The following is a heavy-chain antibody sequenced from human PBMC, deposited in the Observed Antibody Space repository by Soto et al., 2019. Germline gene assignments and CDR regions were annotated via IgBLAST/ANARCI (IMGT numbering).Heavy chain of an antibody. CDR3: ATDRNVDTAMVGAFDI. CDR2: FDPEDGET. V-gene: IGHV1-24*01. CDR1: GYTLTELS. Sequence: ASVKVSCKVSGYTLTELSMHWVRQAPGKGLEWMGGFDPEDGETIYAQKFQGRVTMTEDTSTDTAYMELSSLRSEDTAVYYCATDRNVDTAMVGAFDIWGQGTMVTVSS. D-gene: IGHD5-18*01. J-gene: IGHJ3*02.